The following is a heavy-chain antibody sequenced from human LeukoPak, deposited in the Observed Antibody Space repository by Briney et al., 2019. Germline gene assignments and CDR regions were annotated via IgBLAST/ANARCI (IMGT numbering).Heavy chain of an antibody. V-gene: IGHV3-64*01. Sequence: PGGSLRLSCAASGFTFSSYAMHWVRQAPGKGLEYVSAISSNGGSTYYANSVKGRFTISRDNAKNSLYLQMNSLRAEDTAVYYCARESSSIDYFDYWGQGTLVTVSS. D-gene: IGHD6-13*01. J-gene: IGHJ4*02. CDR2: ISSNGGST. CDR1: GFTFSSYA. CDR3: ARESSSIDYFDY.